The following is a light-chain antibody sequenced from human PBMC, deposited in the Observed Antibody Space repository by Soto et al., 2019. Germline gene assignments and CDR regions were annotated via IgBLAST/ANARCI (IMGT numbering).Light chain of an antibody. CDR3: QSSDSSLNV. J-gene: IGLJ1*01. CDR1: SSNIGAGYD. V-gene: IGLV1-40*01. Sequence: VLTQPPSVSGAPGQRVTISCTGSSSNIGAGYDVHWYQQLPGTAPKLLIYGNSNRPSGVPDRFSGSKSGTSASLAITGLQAEDEADYYCQSSDSSLNVFGTGTKLTVL. CDR2: GNS.